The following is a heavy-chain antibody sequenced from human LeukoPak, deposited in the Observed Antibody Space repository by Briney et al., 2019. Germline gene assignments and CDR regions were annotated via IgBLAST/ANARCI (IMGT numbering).Heavy chain of an antibody. Sequence: GGSLRLSCAASGFTFSSYAMHWVRQAPGKGLEWVAVISYGGSNKYYADSVKGRFTISRDNSKNTLYLQMNSLRAEDTAVYYCARDVSYCGGDCPDAFDIWGQGTMVTVSS. J-gene: IGHJ3*02. CDR2: ISYGGSNK. D-gene: IGHD2-21*02. CDR1: GFTFSSYA. V-gene: IGHV3-30-3*01. CDR3: ARDVSYCGGDCPDAFDI.